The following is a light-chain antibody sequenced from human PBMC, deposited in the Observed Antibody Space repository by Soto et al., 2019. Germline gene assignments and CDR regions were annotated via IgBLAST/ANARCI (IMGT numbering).Light chain of an antibody. CDR2: DAS. V-gene: IGKV3-15*01. CDR1: HHIRSS. J-gene: IGKJ2*01. Sequence: EVVMTQCPASLSESPGERVTLSCRVRHHIRSSLASYQQRPGPAPPLLIYDASTRATGIPPRFSGGGSGTEFTVTISSLQSEDFAIYYCQQYDICPPYTFGQGPRWIS. CDR3: QQYDICPPYT.